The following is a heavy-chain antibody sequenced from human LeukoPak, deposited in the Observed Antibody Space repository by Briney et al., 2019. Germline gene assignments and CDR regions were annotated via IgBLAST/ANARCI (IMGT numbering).Heavy chain of an antibody. D-gene: IGHD1-14*01. J-gene: IGHJ5*02. CDR2: IYTSGST. Sequence: SETLSLTCTVSGDSISDYYWSWIRQPAGQGLEWIGRIYTSGSTNYNPSLRSRVTMSVDASKNLFSLKLTSVTAADTAVYYCARAFAPGGSNWFDPWGQGTLVIVSS. V-gene: IGHV4-4*07. CDR1: GDSISDYY. CDR3: ARAFAPGGSNWFDP.